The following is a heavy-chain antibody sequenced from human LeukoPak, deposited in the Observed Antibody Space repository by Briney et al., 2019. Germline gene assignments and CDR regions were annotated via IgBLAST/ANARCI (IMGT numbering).Heavy chain of an antibody. D-gene: IGHD6-13*01. CDR2: INHSGST. Sequence: PSETLSLTCAVYGGSFSGYYWSWLRQPPGKGLEWIGEINHSGSTNYNPSLKSRVTISVDTSKNQFSLKLSSVTAADTAVYYCAARTGYSSSWYVDYWGQGTLVTVSS. CDR1: GGSFSGYY. V-gene: IGHV4-34*01. CDR3: AARTGYSSSWYVDY. J-gene: IGHJ4*02.